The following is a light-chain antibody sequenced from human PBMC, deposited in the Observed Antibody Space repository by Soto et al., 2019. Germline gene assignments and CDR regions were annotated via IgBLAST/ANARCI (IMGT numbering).Light chain of an antibody. CDR1: QSVSSSY. J-gene: IGKJ2*01. Sequence: EIVLTQSPGTLSLSPGERATLSCRASQSVSSSYLAWYQQKPGQAPRLLIYGASSRATGIPDRFSDSGSGTDFTLTISRLEPEDFAVYYCQQYHNWPPYTFGQGTKVDIK. CDR2: GAS. V-gene: IGKV3-20*01. CDR3: QQYHNWPPYT.